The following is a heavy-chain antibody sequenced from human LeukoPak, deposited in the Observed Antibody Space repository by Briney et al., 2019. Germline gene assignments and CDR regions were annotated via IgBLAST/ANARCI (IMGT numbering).Heavy chain of an antibody. V-gene: IGHV3-74*01. Sequence: PGGSLRLSCAASGVTASGYWMQWVRQHPARGLMWLSYITEDGSGKSYEDSVRGRFTISRDNAKNTVHLQMNSLRVDDTAVYYCAREGQGPISLDYWGQGTPVTVSS. CDR3: AREGQGPISLDY. CDR2: ITEDGSGK. D-gene: IGHD2/OR15-2a*01. CDR1: GVTASGYW. J-gene: IGHJ4*02.